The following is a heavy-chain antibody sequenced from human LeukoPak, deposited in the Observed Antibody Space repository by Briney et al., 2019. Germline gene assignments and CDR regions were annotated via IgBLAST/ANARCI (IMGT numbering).Heavy chain of an antibody. J-gene: IGHJ5*02. CDR1: GYTFTGYY. Sequence: ASVTASCKASGYTFTGYYMHWVRQLPGQGLEWMGWINPNSGGTNYAQKLQGRVTMTRDTCISTAYMELSRLRSDDTAVYYCAMGFDPWGQGALVTVSS. V-gene: IGHV1-2*02. D-gene: IGHD3-10*01. CDR2: INPNSGGT. CDR3: AMGFDP.